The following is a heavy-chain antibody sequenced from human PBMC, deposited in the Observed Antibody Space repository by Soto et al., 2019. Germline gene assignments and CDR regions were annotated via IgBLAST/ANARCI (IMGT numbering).Heavy chain of an antibody. CDR2: ISSNGGST. CDR1: GFAFSSYA. J-gene: IGHJ3*02. D-gene: IGHD3-3*01. CDR3: VKGPSTIFGVVITDDAFDI. Sequence: GGSLRLSCSASGFAFSSYAMHWVRQAPGKGLEYVSAISSNGGSTYYADSVKGRFTISRDNSKNTLYLQMSSLRAEDTAVYYCVKGPSTIFGVVITDDAFDIWGQGTMVTVSS. V-gene: IGHV3-64D*06.